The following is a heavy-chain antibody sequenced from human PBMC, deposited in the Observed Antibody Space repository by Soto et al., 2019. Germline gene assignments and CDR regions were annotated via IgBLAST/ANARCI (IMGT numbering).Heavy chain of an antibody. CDR3: ARALYGSGVLDV. Sequence: SETLSLTCTVSGGSVTGYYWSCIRQPPGKALEWIGTIYYSGSTIYNPSLKSRVSLSVDTSKNQFSLKVGSVTAADTAVYFCARALYGSGVLDVWGQGTTVTVSS. J-gene: IGHJ6*02. V-gene: IGHV4-59*02. D-gene: IGHD3-10*01. CDR1: GGSVTGYY. CDR2: IYYSGST.